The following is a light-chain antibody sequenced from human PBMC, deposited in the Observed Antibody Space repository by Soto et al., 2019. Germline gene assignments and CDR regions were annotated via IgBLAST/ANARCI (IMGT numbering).Light chain of an antibody. CDR1: NSDVGNYNY. Sequence: QSALTQPRSVSGSPGQSVTISCTGTNSDVGNYNYVSWYQQHPGKAPKLMIYDVSKRPSGVPDRFSGSKSGNTASLTISGLQAEDEADYYCCSYAGRYALWVFGGGTKLTVL. V-gene: IGLV2-11*01. J-gene: IGLJ3*02. CDR2: DVS. CDR3: CSYAGRYALWV.